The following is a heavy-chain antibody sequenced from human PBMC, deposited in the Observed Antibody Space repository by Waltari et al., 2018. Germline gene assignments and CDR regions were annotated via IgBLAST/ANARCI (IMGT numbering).Heavy chain of an antibody. Sequence: QVQLQESGPGLVKPSETLSLTCAVPGYSISSGYYWRWIRQPPGKGLEWIGSIYHSGSTYYNPSLKSRVTISVDTSKNQFSLKLSSVTAADTAVYYCARRAAIAATGPTYYMDVWGKGTTVTVSS. CDR3: ARRAAIAATGPTYYMDV. CDR2: IYHSGST. D-gene: IGHD6-13*01. V-gene: IGHV4-38-2*01. J-gene: IGHJ6*03. CDR1: GYSISSGYY.